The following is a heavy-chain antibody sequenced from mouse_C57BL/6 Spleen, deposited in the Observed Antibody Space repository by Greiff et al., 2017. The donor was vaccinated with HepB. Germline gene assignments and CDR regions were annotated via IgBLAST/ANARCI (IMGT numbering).Heavy chain of an antibody. J-gene: IGHJ3*01. CDR3: APVYYGYDDGFAY. Sequence: EVQLQQSVAELVRPGASVKLSCTASGFNIKNTYMHWVKQRPEQGLEWIGRIDPANGNTKYAPKFQGKATITADTSSNTAYLQISSLTSEDTAIYYCAPVYYGYDDGFAYWGQGTLVTVSA. CDR1: GFNIKNTY. D-gene: IGHD2-2*01. V-gene: IGHV14-3*01. CDR2: IDPANGNT.